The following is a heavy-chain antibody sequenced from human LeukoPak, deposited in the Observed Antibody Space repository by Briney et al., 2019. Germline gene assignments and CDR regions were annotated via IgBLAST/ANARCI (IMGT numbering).Heavy chain of an antibody. D-gene: IGHD3-10*01. CDR1: GFTFSSYS. J-gene: IGHJ4*02. CDR2: ISSSSSYI. Sequence: GGTLRLSCAASGFTFSSYSMNWVRQAPGKGLEWVSSISSSSSYIYYADSVKGRFTISRDNAKNSLYLQMNSLRAEDTAVYYCARAPLLWFGELLPSQPDYWGQGTLVTVSS. V-gene: IGHV3-21*01. CDR3: ARAPLLWFGELLPSQPDY.